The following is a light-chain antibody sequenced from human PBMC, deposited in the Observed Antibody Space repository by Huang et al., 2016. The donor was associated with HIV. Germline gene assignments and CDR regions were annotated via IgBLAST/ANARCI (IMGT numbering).Light chain of an antibody. CDR1: QRISIT. V-gene: IGKV3-15*01. CDR3: QQYDDWPPYT. Sequence: EVVMTQSPATLSVSPGERATLSCRASQRISITLALYQQKPGPAPRLLIYGASTRATGIPARFSGSGSGTEFTLTISSLQSEDYAVYFCQQYDDWPPYTFGQGTKLEIK. J-gene: IGKJ2*01. CDR2: GAS.